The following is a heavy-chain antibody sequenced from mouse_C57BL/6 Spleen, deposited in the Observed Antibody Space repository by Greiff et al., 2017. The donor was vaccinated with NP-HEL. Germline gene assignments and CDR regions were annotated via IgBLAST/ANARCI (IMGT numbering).Heavy chain of an antibody. Sequence: DVKLQESGPGLAKPSQTLSLTCSVPGYSITSDYWNWIRKFPGNKLEYMGYISYSGSTYYNPSLKSRISITRDTSKNQYYLQLNSVTTEDTATYYCARSYDGYYVYFDYWGQGTTLTVSS. CDR3: ARSYDGYYVYFDY. CDR1: GYSITSDY. J-gene: IGHJ2*01. CDR2: ISYSGST. D-gene: IGHD2-3*01. V-gene: IGHV3-8*01.